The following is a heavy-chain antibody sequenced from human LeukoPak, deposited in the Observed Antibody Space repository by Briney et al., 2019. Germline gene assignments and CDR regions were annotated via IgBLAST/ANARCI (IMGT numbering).Heavy chain of an antibody. CDR1: GGSISSGSYY. CDR2: IYTSGST. Sequence: PSETLSLTCTVSGGSISSGSYYWSWIRQPAGKGLEWIGRIYTSGSTNYNPSLKSRVTISVDTSKNQFSLKLSSVTAADTAVYYCARDGGMDDFWSGHGYFQHWGQGTLVTVSS. V-gene: IGHV4-61*02. J-gene: IGHJ1*01. CDR3: ARDGGMDDFWSGHGYFQH. D-gene: IGHD3-3*01.